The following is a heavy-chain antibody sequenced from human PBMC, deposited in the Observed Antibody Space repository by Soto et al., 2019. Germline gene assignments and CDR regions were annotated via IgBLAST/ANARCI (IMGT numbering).Heavy chain of an antibody. J-gene: IGHJ5*02. V-gene: IGHV4-59*01. CDR3: ARGGYRTLAWFDP. CDR1: GGSISNYY. CDR2: IYHSGTT. Sequence: SETLSLTCTVSGGSISNYYWSWIRQSPGKGLEWIANIYHSGTTNYNLSLKGRVSISIDSSKNQVSLRLESVTAADTAVYYCARGGYRTLAWFDPWGQGTLVTVSS. D-gene: IGHD5-18*01.